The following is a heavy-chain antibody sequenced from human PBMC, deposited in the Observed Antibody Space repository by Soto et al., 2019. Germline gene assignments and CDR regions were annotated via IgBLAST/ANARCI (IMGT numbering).Heavy chain of an antibody. Sequence: QVQLQESGPGLVKPSQTLSLTCTVSGGSISSGGYYWSWIRQHPGKGLEWIGYIYYSGSTYYNPSLKSRVTMSVDTSKNQFSLKLSSVTAADTAVYYCARVSSSGWSYYFDYWGQGTLVTVSS. CDR1: GGSISSGGYY. CDR3: ARVSSSGWSYYFDY. D-gene: IGHD6-19*01. V-gene: IGHV4-31*03. CDR2: IYYSGST. J-gene: IGHJ4*02.